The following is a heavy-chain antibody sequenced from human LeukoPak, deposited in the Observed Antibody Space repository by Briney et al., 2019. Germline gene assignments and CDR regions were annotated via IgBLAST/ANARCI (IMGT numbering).Heavy chain of an antibody. V-gene: IGHV3-23*01. CDR3: ASPGAGWYQLLYYFDY. J-gene: IGHJ4*02. CDR1: GFTFSSYA. D-gene: IGHD2-2*02. Sequence: PGGSLRLSCAASGFTFSSYAMSWVRQAPGKGLEWVSAISGSGGSTYYADSVKGRFTISRDNSKNTLYLQMNSLRAEDTAVYYCASPGAGWYQLLYYFDYWGQGTLVTVSS. CDR2: ISGSGGST.